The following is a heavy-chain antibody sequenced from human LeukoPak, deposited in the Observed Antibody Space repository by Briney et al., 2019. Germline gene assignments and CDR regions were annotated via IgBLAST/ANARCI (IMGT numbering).Heavy chain of an antibody. Sequence: SVKVSCEASGGTFSSYAISWVRQAPGQGLEWMGRIIPIFGTANYAQKFQGRVTITTDESTSTAYMELSSLRSEDTAVYYCARSPFNYDILTGYYLDYWGQGTLVTVSS. CDR2: IIPIFGTA. D-gene: IGHD3-9*01. J-gene: IGHJ4*02. CDR3: ARSPFNYDILTGYYLDY. CDR1: GGTFSSYA. V-gene: IGHV1-69*05.